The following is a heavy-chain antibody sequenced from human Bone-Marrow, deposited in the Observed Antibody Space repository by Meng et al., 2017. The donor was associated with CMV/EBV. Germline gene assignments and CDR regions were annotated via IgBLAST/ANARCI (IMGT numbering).Heavy chain of an antibody. CDR2: ISSSSSYI. J-gene: IGHJ5*02. CDR1: GFTFSSYS. V-gene: IGHV3-21*01. Sequence: GESLKISCAASGFTFSSYSMNWVRQAPGKGLEWVSSISSSSSYIYYADSVKGRFTISRDNAKNSLYLQMNSLRAEDTAVYYCARGVVPAAYVPSHPNWFDPWGQATLVTVSS. D-gene: IGHD2-2*01. CDR3: ARGVVPAAYVPSHPNWFDP.